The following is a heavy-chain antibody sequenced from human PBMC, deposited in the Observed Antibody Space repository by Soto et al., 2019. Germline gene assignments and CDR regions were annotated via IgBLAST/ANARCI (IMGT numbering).Heavy chain of an antibody. J-gene: IGHJ3*01. Sequence: PSETLSLTCSVSGASVGGGEYYYSWIRQPPGKGLEWIGYIYDSGITHYTPSLKGRLTMSLDTSNNQVSLKLHSVTAADTAVYFCARDVAHGYTENVWGQGTLVTVS. CDR1: GASVGGGEYY. V-gene: IGHV4-30-4*01. CDR3: ARDVAHGYTENV. CDR2: IYDSGIT. D-gene: IGHD5-18*01.